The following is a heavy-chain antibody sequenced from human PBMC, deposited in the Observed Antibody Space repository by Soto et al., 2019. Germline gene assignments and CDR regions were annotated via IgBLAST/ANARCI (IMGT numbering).Heavy chain of an antibody. D-gene: IGHD3-3*01. CDR3: ARDRADFWSGQDAFDI. CDR1: GGSISRYY. CDR2: IYNSGST. V-gene: IGHV4-59*01. J-gene: IGHJ3*02. Sequence: QVQLQESGPGLVKPSETLSLTCTVSGGSISRYYWSWIRQPPGKGLEWIGYIYNSGSTNYNPYLKSRVTISVDTSKNQFSLKLGSVTAADTAVYYCARDRADFWSGQDAFDIWGQGTMVTVSS.